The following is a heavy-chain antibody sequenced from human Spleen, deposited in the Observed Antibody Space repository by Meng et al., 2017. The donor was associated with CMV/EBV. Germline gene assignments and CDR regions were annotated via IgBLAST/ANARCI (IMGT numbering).Heavy chain of an antibody. CDR1: GFTFSSYW. CDR2: INQDGSEK. Sequence: GESLKISCAASGFTFSSYWMTWVRQAPGKGLEWVANINQDGSEKYYVDSVKGRFTISRDNAKNSLYLQMNSLRAEDTAVYYCAKDREPLLQDIVVVPAAHDYWGQGTLVTVSS. V-gene: IGHV3-7*01. D-gene: IGHD2-2*01. CDR3: AKDREPLLQDIVVVPAAHDY. J-gene: IGHJ4*02.